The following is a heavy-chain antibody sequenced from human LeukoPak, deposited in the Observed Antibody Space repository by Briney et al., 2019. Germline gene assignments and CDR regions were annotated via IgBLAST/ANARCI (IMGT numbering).Heavy chain of an antibody. Sequence: PGGSLRLFCAASGFPFSTYAMSWVRQAPGKGLEWVSSIRGSDGSTYYADSVKGRFAISRDNSKDTLYLQMNSLRAEDTAVYYCAKDVYGDYGGLDYWGQGTLVTVSS. J-gene: IGHJ4*02. CDR2: IRGSDGST. CDR1: GFPFSTYA. CDR3: AKDVYGDYGGLDY. D-gene: IGHD4-17*01. V-gene: IGHV3-23*01.